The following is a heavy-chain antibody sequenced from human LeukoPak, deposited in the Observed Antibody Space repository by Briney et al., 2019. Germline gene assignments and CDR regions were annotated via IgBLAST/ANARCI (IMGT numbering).Heavy chain of an antibody. CDR2: ISGGGGSA. Sequence: GGSLRLSCAASGFTFSSYAMSWVRQAPGRGLEWVSAISGGGGSAYYADSVKGRFTISRDNSKNTLYLQMNSLRAEDTAVYYCARETCSSTSCSTDYWGQGTLVTVSS. D-gene: IGHD2-2*01. CDR1: GFTFSSYA. J-gene: IGHJ4*02. V-gene: IGHV3-23*01. CDR3: ARETCSSTSCSTDY.